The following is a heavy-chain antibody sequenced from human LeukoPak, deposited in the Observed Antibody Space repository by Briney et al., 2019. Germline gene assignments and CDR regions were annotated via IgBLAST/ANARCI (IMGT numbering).Heavy chain of an antibody. J-gene: IGHJ6*03. V-gene: IGHV4-4*09. D-gene: IGHD1-26*01. CDR1: GGSINSYY. CDR3: ARIYGAPYYYYYMDV. Sequence: PSETLSLTCTVSGGSINSYYWSWIRQPQGKGLEWIGYIYTSGSTNYNPSLKSRVTISVDTSKNQFSLKLSSVTAADTAVYYCARIYGAPYYYYYMDVWGKGTTVTVSS. CDR2: IYTSGST.